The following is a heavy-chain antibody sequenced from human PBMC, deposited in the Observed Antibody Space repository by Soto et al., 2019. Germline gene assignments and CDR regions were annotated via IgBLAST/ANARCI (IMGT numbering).Heavy chain of an antibody. Sequence: VLVKVSCKASGYTFTSDPRHWGLHAPRQRLEWMGWINAGNGNTKYSQKFQGRVTITRDTSASTAYMELSSLRSEDTAVYYCARGLHDFWSGYYHPSQTFGYWGQGTLVTGSS. D-gene: IGHD3-3*01. CDR3: ARGLHDFWSGYYHPSQTFGY. CDR1: GYTFTSDP. J-gene: IGHJ4*02. V-gene: IGHV1-3*01. CDR2: INAGNGNT.